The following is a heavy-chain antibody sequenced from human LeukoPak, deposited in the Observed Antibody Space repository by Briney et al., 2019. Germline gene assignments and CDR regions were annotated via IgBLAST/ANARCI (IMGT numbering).Heavy chain of an antibody. V-gene: IGHV4-4*02. CDR3: VRGGGSEVCDY. CDR1: GDSMSSSNW. D-gene: IGHD5-12*01. Sequence: SETLSPTCAVSGDSMSSSNWWSWVRQPPGKGLEWIGEIYHTGNTNYSPSLKGRVTISADKSKNQFSLNVTSVTAADTAVYYCVRGGGSEVCDYWGQGTLVTVSS. CDR2: IYHTGNT. J-gene: IGHJ4*02.